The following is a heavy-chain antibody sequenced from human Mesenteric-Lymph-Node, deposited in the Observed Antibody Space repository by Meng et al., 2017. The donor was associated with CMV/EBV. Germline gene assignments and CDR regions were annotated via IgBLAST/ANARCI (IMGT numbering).Heavy chain of an antibody. CDR2: IIPIFGTA. CDR3: ARGPTGRGNDYFDN. D-gene: IGHD1-14*01. CDR1: GGTFSSYA. V-gene: IGHV1-69*06. J-gene: IGHJ4*02. Sequence: SGGTFSSYAISWVRQAPGQGLEWMGGIIPIFGTANYAQKFQGRVTITADKSTSTAYMELSSLRSEDTAVYHCARGPTGRGNDYFDNWGQGALVTVSS.